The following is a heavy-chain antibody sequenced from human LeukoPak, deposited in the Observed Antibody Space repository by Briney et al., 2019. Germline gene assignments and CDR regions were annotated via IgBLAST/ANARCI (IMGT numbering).Heavy chain of an antibody. CDR3: ARTLRFLEWLWFDY. D-gene: IGHD3-3*01. Sequence: GASLQISFQGSGYRFTSYWIGWVRRLPGKGLEWMGIIYPGDSDTRYSPSFQGQVTISADKSISTAYLQWSSLKASDTAMYYCARTLRFLEWLWFDYWGQGTLVTVSS. CDR2: IYPGDSDT. CDR1: GYRFTSYW. J-gene: IGHJ4*02. V-gene: IGHV5-51*01.